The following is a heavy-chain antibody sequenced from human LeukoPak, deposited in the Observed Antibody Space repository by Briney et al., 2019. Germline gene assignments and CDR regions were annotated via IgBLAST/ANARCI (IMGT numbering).Heavy chain of an antibody. CDR1: GGTFSTYA. CDR3: ARVPQGSSWPYSFDY. CDR2: IGPILGTA. Sequence: EASVKVSCKASGGTFSTYAISWVRQAPGQGLGCGGRIGPILGTANYAQNFQRRVTITADRSTTTAYMALSRLRSEDTAVYYCARVPQGSSWPYSFDYWGQGTLVTVSS. D-gene: IGHD6-13*01. V-gene: IGHV1-69*04. J-gene: IGHJ4*02.